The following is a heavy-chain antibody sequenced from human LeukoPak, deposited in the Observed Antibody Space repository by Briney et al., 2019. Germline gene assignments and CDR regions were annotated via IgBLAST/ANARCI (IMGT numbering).Heavy chain of an antibody. D-gene: IGHD3-10*01. J-gene: IGHJ5*02. CDR3: AAGDTLVRGVIIPFAP. Sequence: GTSVKVSCKASGFTLINSAVQWVRQARGQRLEWVGWIIVGSGQIRYAQKFQERVTITRDMSTSTAFLELSSLRSEDSAVYYCAAGDTLVRGVIIPFAPWGQGTLVTVSS. V-gene: IGHV1-58*01. CDR1: GFTLINSA. CDR2: IIVGSGQI.